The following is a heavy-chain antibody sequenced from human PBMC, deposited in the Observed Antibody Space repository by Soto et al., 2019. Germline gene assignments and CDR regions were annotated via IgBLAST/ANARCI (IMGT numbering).Heavy chain of an antibody. V-gene: IGHV3-33*01. CDR3: ARGGGGCDYFDS. CDR2: IWYDGSNK. Sequence: GGSLRLSCAASGFTFSSYGMHWVRQAPGKGLEWVAVIWYDGSNKYYADSVKGRFTISRDNSKNTLYLQMNSLRAEDTAVYYCARGGGGCDYFDSWGLGTRVNVSS. J-gene: IGHJ4*02. D-gene: IGHD2-15*01. CDR1: GFTFSSYG.